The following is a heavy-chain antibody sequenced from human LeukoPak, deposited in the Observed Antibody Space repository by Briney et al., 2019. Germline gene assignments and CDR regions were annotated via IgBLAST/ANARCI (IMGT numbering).Heavy chain of an antibody. CDR3: ARGYSKGYYYMDV. CDR1: AGSFSGYY. Sequence: PSETLSLICAVYAGSFSGYYWSWIRRPPGKGREWIGKINHSGSTNYNPSLKSRVTISVDTSKNQFSLKLSSVTAADTAVYYCARGYSKGYYYMDVWGKGTTVTVSS. CDR2: INHSGST. D-gene: IGHD4-11*01. V-gene: IGHV4-34*01. J-gene: IGHJ6*03.